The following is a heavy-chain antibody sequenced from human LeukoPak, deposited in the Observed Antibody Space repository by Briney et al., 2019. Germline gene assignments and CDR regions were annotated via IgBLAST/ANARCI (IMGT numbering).Heavy chain of an antibody. D-gene: IGHD6-6*01. CDR2: ISGSGADT. J-gene: IGHJ6*03. Sequence: GGSLRLSCAASGITFGSYAMSWVRQAPGKGLEWISVISGSGADTYYADSVKGRFTISRDNSKNTPYLQMDSLRAEGTAIYYCAKDSTVGELVRGFYYYMDVWGKGTTVTVSS. CDR1: GITFGSYA. CDR3: AKDSTVGELVRGFYYYMDV. V-gene: IGHV3-23*01.